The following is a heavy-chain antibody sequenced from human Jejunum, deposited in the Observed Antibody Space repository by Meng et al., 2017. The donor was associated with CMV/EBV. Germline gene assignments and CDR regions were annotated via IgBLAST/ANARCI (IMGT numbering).Heavy chain of an antibody. CDR2: LWYDGSRK. D-gene: IGHD3-22*01. CDR1: FPLNSGG. CDR3: ARDNDGSSHYSQFDY. Sequence: FPLNSGGIHCVRQFPGKGLEWVAVLWYDGSRKYFVDSVQGRFSISRDDSKNTVYLQMNSLRAEDTAVYYCARDNDGSSHYSQFDYWGQGTLVTVSS. V-gene: IGHV3-33*01. J-gene: IGHJ4*02.